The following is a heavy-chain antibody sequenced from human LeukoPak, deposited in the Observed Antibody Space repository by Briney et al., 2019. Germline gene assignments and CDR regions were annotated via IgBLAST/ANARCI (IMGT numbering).Heavy chain of an antibody. CDR1: GYTFTSYA. V-gene: IGHV1-3*01. Sequence: EASVKVSCKASGYTFTSYAMHWVRQAPGQRLEWVGWINAGNGNTKYSQKVQGRVTITRDTSASTAYMVLSSLRSEDTAMYFCVRGPPRLNWFDPWGQGTLVTVSS. CDR2: INAGNGNT. CDR3: VRGPPRLNWFDP. J-gene: IGHJ5*02. D-gene: IGHD6-25*01.